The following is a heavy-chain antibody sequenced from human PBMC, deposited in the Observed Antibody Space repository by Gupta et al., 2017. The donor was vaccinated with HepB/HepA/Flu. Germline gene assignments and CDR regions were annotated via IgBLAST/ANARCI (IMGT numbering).Heavy chain of an antibody. CDR3: ARDPVYDFWSGYSWFDP. CDR2: INPNRGGT. CDR1: GYTFTGYY. J-gene: IGHJ5*02. V-gene: IGHV1-2*02. Sequence: QVQLVQSGAEVKKPGASVKVSCKASGYTFTGYYMHWVRQATGQGLAWMGWINPNRGGTNYAQKCQGGVTMTRDTSISTAYMELSRLRSDDTAVYYCARDPVYDFWSGYSWFDPWGQGTLVTVSS. D-gene: IGHD3-3*01.